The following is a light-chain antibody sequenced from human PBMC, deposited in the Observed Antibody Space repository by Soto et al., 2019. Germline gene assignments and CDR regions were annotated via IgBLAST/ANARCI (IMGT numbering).Light chain of an antibody. CDR1: TSNIGSHT. J-gene: IGLJ1*01. Sequence: QPVLTQPPSASGTPGQRVTISCSGSTSNIGSHTVNWYQQLPGTAPKLLIYNNNERPSGVPDRFSGSKSGTSASLAISGLQSEDEADYYCAAWDDRLNGRYVFGTGTKLTVL. V-gene: IGLV1-44*01. CDR2: NNN. CDR3: AAWDDRLNGRYV.